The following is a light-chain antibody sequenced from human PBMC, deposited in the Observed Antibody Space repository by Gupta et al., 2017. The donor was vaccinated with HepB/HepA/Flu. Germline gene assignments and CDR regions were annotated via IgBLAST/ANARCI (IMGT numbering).Light chain of an antibody. Sequence: DIVLTQSPATLSLSPGERATLSCSASQSVSSYLAWYQQKPGQAPRLLIYDASNRATGIPARFSGSGSGTDFTLTISSLEPEDFAVYNCQQRSNWPPGLTFGEGTKVEIK. CDR1: QSVSSY. J-gene: IGKJ4*02. V-gene: IGKV3-11*01. CDR3: QQRSNWPPGLT. CDR2: DAS.